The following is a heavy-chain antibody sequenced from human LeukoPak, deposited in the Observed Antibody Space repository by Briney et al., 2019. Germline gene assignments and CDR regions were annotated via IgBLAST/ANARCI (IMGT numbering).Heavy chain of an antibody. CDR3: SRGSGSYHYYYYMDV. J-gene: IGHJ6*03. CDR2: ISSNGGSI. V-gene: IGHV3-64*01. D-gene: IGHD1-26*01. CDR1: GFTFSSYA. Sequence: GGSLRLSCAASGFTFSSYAMHWVRQAPGKGLEYVSGISSNGGSIYYANSVKGRFTISRDNSKNTLYLQMGSLRAEDMAVYYYSRGSGSYHYYYYMDVWGKGTTVTVSS.